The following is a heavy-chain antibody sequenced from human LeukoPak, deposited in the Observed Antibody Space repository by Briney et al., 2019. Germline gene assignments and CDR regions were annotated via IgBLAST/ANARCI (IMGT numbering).Heavy chain of an antibody. CDR2: IDGSGGFT. D-gene: IGHD1-26*01. Sequence: GGSLRLSCAVSGFTFSSDAMTWVRQAPGKALEWVSSIDGSGGFTYYADSVKGWFTISRDNSKNTLYLQMNSLRAEDTAVYYCARDPEGWELLYAFDIWGQGTMVTVSS. CDR1: GFTFSSDA. CDR3: ARDPEGWELLYAFDI. V-gene: IGHV3-23*01. J-gene: IGHJ3*02.